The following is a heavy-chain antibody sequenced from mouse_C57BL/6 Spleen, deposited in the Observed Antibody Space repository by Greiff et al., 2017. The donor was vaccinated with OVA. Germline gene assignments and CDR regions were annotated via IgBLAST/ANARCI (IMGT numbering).Heavy chain of an antibody. CDR3: ARSRQLRLLWFAY. Sequence: VQLQQSGAELVKPGASVKMSCKASGYTFPSYWITWVKQRPGQGLEWIGDIYPGSGSTNYNEKFKSKATLTVDTSSSTAYMQLSSLTSEDSAVYYCARSRQLRLLWFAYWGQGTLVTVSA. D-gene: IGHD3-2*02. V-gene: IGHV1-55*01. CDR1: GYTFPSYW. CDR2: IYPGSGST. J-gene: IGHJ3*01.